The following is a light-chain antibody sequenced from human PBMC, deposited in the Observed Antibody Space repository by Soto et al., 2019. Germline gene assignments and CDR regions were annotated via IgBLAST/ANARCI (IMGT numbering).Light chain of an antibody. V-gene: IGKV3-20*01. CDR1: QSVSRSY. Sequence: DIVLTQSPGTLSLSPGERATLSCRTSQSVSRSYLAWYQQKPGQAPRLLIYGASSRATGIPDRFSGSGSGTDFTLTISRLEPEDFAVYYCQQYGSSRFTFGPGTTVDIK. CDR3: QQYGSSRFT. CDR2: GAS. J-gene: IGKJ3*01.